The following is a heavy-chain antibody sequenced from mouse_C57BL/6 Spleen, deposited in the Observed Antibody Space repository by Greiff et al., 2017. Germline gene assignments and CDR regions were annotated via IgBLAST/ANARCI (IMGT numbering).Heavy chain of an antibody. CDR1: GYTFTSYW. J-gene: IGHJ2*01. CDR2: IDPSDSYT. V-gene: IGHV1-69*01. Sequence: QVQLQQPGAELVMPGASVKLSCKASGYTFTSYWMHWVKQRPGQGLEWIGEIDPSDSYTNYNQKFKGKSTLTVEESSSTAYMQLSSLTTEDSAVYYCARRDYEDYWGQGTTLTVSS. D-gene: IGHD2-4*01. CDR3: ARRDYEDY.